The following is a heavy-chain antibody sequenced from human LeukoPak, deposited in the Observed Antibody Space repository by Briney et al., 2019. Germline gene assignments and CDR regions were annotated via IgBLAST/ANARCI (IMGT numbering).Heavy chain of an antibody. CDR1: GLTFSDNY. CDR2: IDTGSSNM. Sequence: GGSLRLSCAVSGLTFSDNYMTWIRQAPGKGLEWISYIDTGSSNMYYADSVKGRFAISRDNAKNSLYLQMTGLRAEDTAVYYCARISPYNYFDYWGQGTLVTVSS. D-gene: IGHD5-24*01. V-gene: IGHV3-11*01. CDR3: ARISPYNYFDY. J-gene: IGHJ4*02.